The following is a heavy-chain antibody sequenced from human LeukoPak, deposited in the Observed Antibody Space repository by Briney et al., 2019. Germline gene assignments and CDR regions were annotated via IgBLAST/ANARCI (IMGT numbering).Heavy chain of an antibody. J-gene: IGHJ4*02. CDR3: AKEPAGYSSSWYYAY. D-gene: IGHD6-13*01. V-gene: IGHV3-30*02. Sequence: GGSLRLSCAASGFTFSSYGLHWVRQAPGKGLEWVAFIRYDGSNKYYADSVKGRFTISRDNSKNTLYLQMNSLRAEDTAVYYCAKEPAGYSSSWYYAYWGQGTLVTVSS. CDR2: IRYDGSNK. CDR1: GFTFSSYG.